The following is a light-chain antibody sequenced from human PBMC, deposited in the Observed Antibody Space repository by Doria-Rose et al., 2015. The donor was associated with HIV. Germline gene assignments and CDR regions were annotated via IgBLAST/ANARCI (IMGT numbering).Light chain of an antibody. Sequence: TQSSGTLSLSPGERATLSCRASQSVSANYLAWYQQRPGRSPRLLIYGASSRATDIPDRFSGSGSGTDFTLTISRLEPEDFAVYYCHQYASSRTFGQGTKVEIK. CDR1: QSVSANY. CDR2: GAS. J-gene: IGKJ1*01. CDR3: HQYASSRT. V-gene: IGKV3-20*01.